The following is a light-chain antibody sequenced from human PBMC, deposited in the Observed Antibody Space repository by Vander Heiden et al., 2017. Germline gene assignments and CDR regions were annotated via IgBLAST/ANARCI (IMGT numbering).Light chain of an antibody. V-gene: IGLV1-51*02. CDR3: GTWDNALSAYVA. J-gene: IGLJ2*01. Sequence: QSVLTQPPSVSAAPGQKVTISCSGSSSNIGYNYVSWYQQLPGAAPKLLIYENKKRPSGVPDRFSGSKSGTSATLGISGLQTGDEADYYCGTWDNALSAYVAFGGGTKVTVL. CDR1: SSNIGYNY. CDR2: ENK.